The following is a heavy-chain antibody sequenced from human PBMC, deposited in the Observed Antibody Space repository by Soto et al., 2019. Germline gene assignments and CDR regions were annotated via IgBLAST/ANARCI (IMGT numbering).Heavy chain of an antibody. V-gene: IGHV1-69*13. CDR3: AREGGSGSYSGYYYGMDV. CDR1: GGTFSSYA. CDR2: IIPIFGTA. D-gene: IGHD3-10*01. J-gene: IGHJ6*02. Sequence: ASVKVSCKASGGTFSSYAISWVRQAPGQGLEWMGGIIPIFGTANYAQKFQGRVTITADESTSTAYMELSSLRSEDTAVYYCAREGGSGSYSGYYYGMDVWGQGTTVTVSS.